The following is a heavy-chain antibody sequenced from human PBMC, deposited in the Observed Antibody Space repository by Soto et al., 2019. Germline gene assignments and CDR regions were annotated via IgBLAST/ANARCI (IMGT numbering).Heavy chain of an antibody. D-gene: IGHD4-17*01. CDR1: GFTFSNYW. CDR3: ARGLYGAYGQDF. Sequence: PGGSLRLSCAASGFTFSNYWIHWVRQAPGKGLAWVSRIKGDEITTNYADSVKGRFTISRDNAKNTVFLQMHSLRAEDTALYYCARGLYGAYGQDFWGQGILVTVSS. J-gene: IGHJ4*02. V-gene: IGHV3-74*01. CDR2: IKGDEITT.